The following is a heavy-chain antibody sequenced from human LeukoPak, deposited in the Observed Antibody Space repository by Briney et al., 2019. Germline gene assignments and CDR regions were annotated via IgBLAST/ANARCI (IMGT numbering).Heavy chain of an antibody. J-gene: IGHJ4*02. D-gene: IGHD3-22*01. Sequence: GSLRLSCAASGFTFSSYAMSWIRQPPGKGLEWIGYIYYSGSTNYNPSLKSRVTISVDTSKNQFSLKLSSVTAADTAVYYCAKDRGRYYDSNGYYWGYYSDSWGQGILVTVST. CDR3: AKDRGRYYDSNGYYWGYYSDS. V-gene: IGHV4-59*01. CDR2: IYYSGST. CDR1: GFTFSSYA.